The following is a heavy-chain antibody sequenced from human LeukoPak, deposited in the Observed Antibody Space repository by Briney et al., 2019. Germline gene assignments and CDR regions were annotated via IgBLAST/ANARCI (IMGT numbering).Heavy chain of an antibody. D-gene: IGHD4-17*01. CDR1: GYTFTSYY. CDR3: ARGYGDYVLNWFDP. Sequence: ASVKVSCTVSGYTFTSYYMHWVRQAPGQGLEWMGIINPSGGSTSYARKFQGRVTMTSDTSTSTVYMELSSLRSEDTAVYYCARGYGDYVLNWFDPWGQGTLVTASA. V-gene: IGHV1-46*01. CDR2: INPSGGST. J-gene: IGHJ5*02.